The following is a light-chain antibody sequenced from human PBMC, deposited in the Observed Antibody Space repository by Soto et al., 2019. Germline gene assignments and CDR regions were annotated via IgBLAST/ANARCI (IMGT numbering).Light chain of an antibody. CDR1: QTISSGY. V-gene: IGKV3-20*01. Sequence: VLTQSPGTLSLSPGERATLSCRASQTISSGYLAWYQQKPGQAPRLLIYGASRRATGIPDRFSGRGSGTDFTLTISSLEPEDFAVYYCQLFGNSRTFGQGTKVDIK. CDR3: QLFGNSRT. J-gene: IGKJ1*01. CDR2: GAS.